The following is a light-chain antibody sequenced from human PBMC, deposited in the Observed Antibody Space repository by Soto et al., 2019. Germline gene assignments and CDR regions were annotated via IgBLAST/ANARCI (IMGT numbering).Light chain of an antibody. V-gene: IGKV3-20*01. Sequence: IVLTQSPGTLSLSPGQGETLSCRASQTIKNNFLAWYQQRPGQAPRLLIHAASIRATGTPDRFPGSASGTDFSLIISRLEPEDFAVFYCQQYGTSLSFGGGTRVQIK. CDR3: QQYGTSLS. CDR1: QTIKNNF. J-gene: IGKJ4*01. CDR2: AAS.